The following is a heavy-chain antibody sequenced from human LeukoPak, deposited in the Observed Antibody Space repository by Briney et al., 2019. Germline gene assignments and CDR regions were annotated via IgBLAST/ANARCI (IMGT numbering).Heavy chain of an antibody. D-gene: IGHD3-3*02. V-gene: IGHV4-39*07. J-gene: IGHJ5*02. Sequence: SETLSLTCTVSGGSISGSNFYWAWIRQPPGKGLEWIGTIYYSGNTYYSPSLESRVTISIDTSKNEFSLKLRSVTAADTAVYYCAKRTHFFDPWGQGTLVTVSS. CDR3: AKRTHFFDP. CDR1: GGSISGSNFY. CDR2: IYYSGNT.